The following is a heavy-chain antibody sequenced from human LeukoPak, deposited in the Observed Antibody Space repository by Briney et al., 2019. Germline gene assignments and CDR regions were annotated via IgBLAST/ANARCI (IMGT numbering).Heavy chain of an antibody. V-gene: IGHV4-61*09. CDR2: IYSSGST. Sequence: PSETLSLTCTVSGGSISSGSYSWNWVRQPAGKGPEWIGHIYSSGSTNYNPSLKRRVTILVDTSKKQFSLKLSSVTAADTAVYYCARLFSGNYFTDWGQGTLVTVSS. J-gene: IGHJ4*02. CDR1: GGSISSGSYS. D-gene: IGHD1-26*01. CDR3: ARLFSGNYFTD.